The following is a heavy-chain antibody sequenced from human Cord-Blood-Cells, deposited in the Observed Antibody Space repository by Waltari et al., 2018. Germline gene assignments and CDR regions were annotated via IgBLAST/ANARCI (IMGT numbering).Heavy chain of an antibody. CDR2: IYYSGST. V-gene: IGHV4-39*01. D-gene: IGHD6-6*01. CDR3: ARHVGIAARPDWYFDL. J-gene: IGHJ2*01. Sequence: QLQLQASAPGLVKPSETLSLTCTVSGGSISSSSYTRGWIRQPPGKGREWIGSIYYSGSTYYNPSLKSRVTISVDTSKNQFSLKLSSVTAADTAVYYCARHVGIAARPDWYFDLWGRGTLVTVSS. CDR1: GGSISSSSYT.